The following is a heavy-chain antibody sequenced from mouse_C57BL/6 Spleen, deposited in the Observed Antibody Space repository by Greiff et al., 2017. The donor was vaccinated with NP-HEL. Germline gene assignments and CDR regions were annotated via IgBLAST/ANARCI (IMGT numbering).Heavy chain of an antibody. CDR1: GYTFTSYW. CDR2: IHPSDSDT. D-gene: IGHD1-1*01. CDR3: AIPTVEGAWFAY. Sequence: QVQLQQPGAELVKPGASVKVSCKASGYTFTSYWMHWVKQRPGQGLEWIGRIHPSDSDTNYNQKFKGKATLTVDKSSSTAYMQLSSLTSEDAAVYYCAIPTVEGAWFAYWGQGTLVTVSA. V-gene: IGHV1-74*01. J-gene: IGHJ3*01.